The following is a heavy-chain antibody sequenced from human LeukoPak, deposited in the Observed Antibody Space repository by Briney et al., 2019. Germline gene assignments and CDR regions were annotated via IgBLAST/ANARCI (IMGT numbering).Heavy chain of an antibody. J-gene: IGHJ5*02. D-gene: IGHD4-11*01. Sequence: ASVKVSCKASGYTFTSYYMHWVRQAPGQGLEWMVIINPCGGRTSYAQKFQGRVTMTRDTSTSTVYMELSSLRSEDTAVYYCARVGVSNYPYNWFDPWGQGTLVTVSS. CDR3: ARVGVSNYPYNWFDP. V-gene: IGHV1-46*01. CDR1: GYTFTSYY. CDR2: INPCGGRT.